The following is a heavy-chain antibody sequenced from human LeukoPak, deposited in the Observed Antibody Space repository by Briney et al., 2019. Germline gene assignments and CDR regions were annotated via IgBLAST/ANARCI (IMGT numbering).Heavy chain of an antibody. CDR3: AGERGQWLVLYYFDY. V-gene: IGHV1-69*05. D-gene: IGHD6-19*01. J-gene: IGHJ4*02. CDR2: IIPIFGTA. CDR1: GGTFSSYA. Sequence: SVKVSCKASGGTFSSYAISWVRQAPGQGLEWMGRIIPIFGTATYAQKFQGRVTITTDESTSTAYMELSSLRSEDTAVYYCAGERGQWLVLYYFDYWGQGTLVTVSS.